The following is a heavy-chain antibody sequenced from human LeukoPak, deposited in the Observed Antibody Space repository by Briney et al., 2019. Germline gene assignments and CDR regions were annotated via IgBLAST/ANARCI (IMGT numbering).Heavy chain of an antibody. V-gene: IGHV3-43D*04. CDR2: ITWDGGRT. D-gene: IGHD1-26*01. J-gene: IGHJ4*02. CDR1: GFTFDDYG. CDR3: VKGGSYYGYFDY. Sequence: GGSLRLSCAASGFTFDDYGMHWVRQAPGKGLEWVSLITWDGGRTYYADPVKGRFTISRDNSKNSLYLHMNSLRPEDTALYYCVKGGSYYGYFDYWGQGTLVTVSS.